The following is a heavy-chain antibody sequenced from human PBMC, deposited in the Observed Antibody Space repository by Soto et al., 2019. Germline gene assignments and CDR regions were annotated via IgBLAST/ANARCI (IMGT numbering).Heavy chain of an antibody. Sequence: ASVKVSCKASGYTLTSYGISWVRQAPGQGLEWMGWISAYNGNTNYAQKFQDRVTMTTDTSTSTAYMELRSLRSDDTAMYYCARAAYEILTGYYRRWGQGTLVTVSS. CDR3: ARAAYEILTGYYRR. CDR1: GYTLTSYG. V-gene: IGHV1-18*01. CDR2: ISAYNGNT. D-gene: IGHD3-9*01. J-gene: IGHJ4*02.